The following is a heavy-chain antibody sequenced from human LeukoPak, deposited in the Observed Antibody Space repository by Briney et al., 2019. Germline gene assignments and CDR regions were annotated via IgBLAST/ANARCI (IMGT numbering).Heavy chain of an antibody. V-gene: IGHV3-21*01. D-gene: IGHD3-3*01. CDR2: ITSSSGYI. CDR1: GFTFSSYS. Sequence: GGSLRLSCAASGFTFSSYSMNWVRQAPGKGLEWVSSITSSSGYIYYADSVKGRFTISRDNAKNSLYLQMNSLRAEDTAVYYCARDTLFGVIIGPRMDVWGQGTTVTVSS. CDR3: ARDTLFGVIIGPRMDV. J-gene: IGHJ6*02.